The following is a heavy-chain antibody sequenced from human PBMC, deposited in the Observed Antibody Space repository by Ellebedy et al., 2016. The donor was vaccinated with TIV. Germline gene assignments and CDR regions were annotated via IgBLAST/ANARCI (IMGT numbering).Heavy chain of an antibody. J-gene: IGHJ4*02. D-gene: IGHD5-18*01. V-gene: IGHV3-21*01. CDR1: GFTFSSYG. CDR2: ITKSGDYM. CDR3: ARDTAMDY. Sequence: PGGSLRLSCVASGFTFSSYGMHWVRQAPGKGLEWISSITKSGDYMYYADSVKGRFTISRDNARNSLDLQMNSLRADDTAVYYCARDTAMDYWGQGTLVTVSS.